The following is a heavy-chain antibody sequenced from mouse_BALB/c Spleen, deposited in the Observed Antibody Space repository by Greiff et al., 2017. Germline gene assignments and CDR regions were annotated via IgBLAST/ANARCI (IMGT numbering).Heavy chain of an antibody. Sequence: VQLKESGAELVKPGASVKLSCTASGFNIKDTYMHWVKQRPEQGLEWIGRIDPANGNTKYDPKFQGKATITADTSSNTAYLQLSSLTSEDTAVYYCARGVLRYWYFDVWGAGTTVTVSS. D-gene: IGHD1-1*01. CDR1: GFNIKDTY. CDR2: IDPANGNT. V-gene: IGHV14-3*02. J-gene: IGHJ1*01. CDR3: ARGVLRYWYFDV.